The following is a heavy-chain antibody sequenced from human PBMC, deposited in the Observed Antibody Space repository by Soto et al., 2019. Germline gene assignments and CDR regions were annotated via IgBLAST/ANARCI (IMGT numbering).Heavy chain of an antibody. CDR2: ISGYNGQT. D-gene: IGHD2-21*01. V-gene: IGHV1-18*01. CDR3: ARDNRKELWVEGLNAMDV. J-gene: IGHJ6*02. Sequence: QVQLVQSGPEVMKPGASVKVSCKASGYTFTTYDISWVRLAPGQGLEWLGWISGYNGQTNYAPRFRDRVTLTTDTSTSTTNMELRSLRSDDTAIYFCARDNRKELWVEGLNAMDVWGQGTTVTVSS. CDR1: GYTFTTYD.